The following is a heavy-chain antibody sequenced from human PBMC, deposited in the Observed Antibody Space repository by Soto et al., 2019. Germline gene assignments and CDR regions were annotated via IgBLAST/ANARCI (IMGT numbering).Heavy chain of an antibody. CDR1: GFTVSSNY. CDR3: ARDVTYYYDSSGYYYVGPDYGYYGMDV. D-gene: IGHD3-22*01. Sequence: PGGSLRLSCAASGFTVSSNYMSWVRQAPGKGLEWVSVIYSGGSTYYADSVKGRFTISRDNSKNTLYLQMNSLRAEDTAVYYCARDVTYYYDSSGYYYVGPDYGYYGMDVWGQGTTVTVSS. CDR2: IYSGGST. J-gene: IGHJ6*02. V-gene: IGHV3-53*01.